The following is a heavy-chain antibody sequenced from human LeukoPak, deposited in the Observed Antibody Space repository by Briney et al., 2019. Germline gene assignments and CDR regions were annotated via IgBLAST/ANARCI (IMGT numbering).Heavy chain of an antibody. CDR2: IYTSGST. CDR1: GGSISSYY. J-gene: IGHJ6*03. Sequence: SETLSLTCTVSGGSISSYYWSWIRQPAGKGLEWIGRIYTSGSTNYNPSLKSRVTMSVDTSKNQFSLKLSSVTAADTAVYYCARDGRYYYGSSGYYYVYYYYMDVWGKGTTVTVSS. V-gene: IGHV4-4*07. CDR3: ARDGRYYYGSSGYYYVYYYYMDV. D-gene: IGHD3-22*01.